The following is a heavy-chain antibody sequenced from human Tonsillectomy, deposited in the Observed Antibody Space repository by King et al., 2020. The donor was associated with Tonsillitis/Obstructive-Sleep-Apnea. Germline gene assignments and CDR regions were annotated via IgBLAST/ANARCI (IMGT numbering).Heavy chain of an antibody. CDR3: ARDFDY. Sequence: MHWVRQATGKGLEWVAVIVPDGSKKYYSDSVKGRFTISRDNSKNTLYVQMDSLRAEDTAVYYCARDFDYWCQGTLVTDSS. J-gene: IGHJ4*02. CDR2: IVPDGSKK. V-gene: IGHV3-30*03.